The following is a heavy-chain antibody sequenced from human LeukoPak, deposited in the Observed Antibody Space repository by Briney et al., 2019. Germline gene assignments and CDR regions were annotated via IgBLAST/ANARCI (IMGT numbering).Heavy chain of an antibody. J-gene: IGHJ5*02. Sequence: GGSLRLSCAASGFTFSSYSMTWVRQAPGKGLEWVSSISSSSSYIYYADSVKGRFTISRDNAKNSLYLQMNSLRAEDTAVYYCARDSSGYDSGWFDPWGQGTLVTVSS. V-gene: IGHV3-21*01. CDR2: ISSSSSYI. CDR3: ARDSSGYDSGWFDP. CDR1: GFTFSSYS. D-gene: IGHD5-12*01.